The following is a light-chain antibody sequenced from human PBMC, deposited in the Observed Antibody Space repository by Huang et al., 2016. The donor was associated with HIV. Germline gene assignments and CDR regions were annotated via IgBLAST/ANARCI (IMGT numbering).Light chain of an antibody. J-gene: IGKJ1*01. Sequence: DIQMTQSPSSLSASVGDRVTITCRASPGISNYLAWYQQKPGKVPQLLIYAATTLQLWVPSRFSGSGSGTDFTLTISSLQPEDVATYYCQKYNSAPWTFGQGTNVEIK. CDR3: QKYNSAPWT. CDR2: AAT. V-gene: IGKV1-27*01. CDR1: PGISNY.